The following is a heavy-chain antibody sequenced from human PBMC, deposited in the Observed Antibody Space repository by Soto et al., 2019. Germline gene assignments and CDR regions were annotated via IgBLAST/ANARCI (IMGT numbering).Heavy chain of an antibody. J-gene: IGHJ4*02. Sequence: EVQLLESGGGLVQPGGSVRLSCAASGFTFSSYAMSWVRQAPGKGLEWGSAISGSGGSTYYADSVKGRFTISRDNSKKSLYLQMNSLRAEDTAVYYCAKDESVSGSYRPPGYFDYWGEGTLVTVSS. D-gene: IGHD3-16*02. CDR1: GFTFSSYA. V-gene: IGHV3-23*01. CDR3: AKDESVSGSYRPPGYFDY. CDR2: ISGSGGST.